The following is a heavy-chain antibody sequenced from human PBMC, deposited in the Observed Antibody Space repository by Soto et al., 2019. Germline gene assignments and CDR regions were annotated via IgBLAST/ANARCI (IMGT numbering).Heavy chain of an antibody. CDR2: IYYSGST. CDR3: ARGGYSYGYPIDY. CDR1: GGSISSGGYY. V-gene: IGHV4-31*03. J-gene: IGHJ4*02. D-gene: IGHD5-18*01. Sequence: SETLSLTCTVSGGSISSGGYYWSWIRQHPGKGLEWIGYIYYSGSTYYNPSLKSRVTISVDTSKNQFSLKLSSVTAADTAVYYCARGGYSYGYPIDYWGQGTLVTVS.